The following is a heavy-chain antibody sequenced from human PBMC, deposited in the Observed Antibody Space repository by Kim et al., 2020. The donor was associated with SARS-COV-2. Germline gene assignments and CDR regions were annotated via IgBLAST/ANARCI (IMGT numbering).Heavy chain of an antibody. J-gene: IGHJ4*02. CDR3: ARVAEFATTYFDY. D-gene: IGHD3-16*01. Sequence: YNPSLTSRVLMSVDTSKNQFSLRLNSVTATDTAFYYCARVAEFATTYFDYWGQGTLVTVSS. V-gene: IGHV4-4*06.